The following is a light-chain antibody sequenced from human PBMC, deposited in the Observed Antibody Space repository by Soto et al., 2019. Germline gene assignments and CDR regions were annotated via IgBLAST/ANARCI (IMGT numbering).Light chain of an antibody. J-gene: IGKJ1*01. CDR3: QQYHRYST. V-gene: IGKV3-11*01. Sequence: EVVLTQSPGTLSLSPGGRATLSCRASQSVSSYLAWYQQKPGQAPRLLIYDASNRATGIPARFSGSASGTEFTLTISYLESDDFATYYCQQYHRYSTFGQGTKVDIK. CDR2: DAS. CDR1: QSVSSY.